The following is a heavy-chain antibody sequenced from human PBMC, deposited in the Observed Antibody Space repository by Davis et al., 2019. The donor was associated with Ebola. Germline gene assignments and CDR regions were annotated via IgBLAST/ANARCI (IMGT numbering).Heavy chain of an antibody. D-gene: IGHD3-3*01. J-gene: IGHJ3*01. CDR2: IKQDGSEK. CDR3: ARDAWRIFGVVP. V-gene: IGHV3-7*01. CDR1: GFTFSSYW. Sequence: GESLKISCAASGFTFSSYWMSWVRQAPGKGLEWVANIKQDGSEKYYVDSVKGRFTISRDNAKNSLYLQMNSLRAEDTAVYYCARDAWRIFGVVPWGQGTMVTVSS.